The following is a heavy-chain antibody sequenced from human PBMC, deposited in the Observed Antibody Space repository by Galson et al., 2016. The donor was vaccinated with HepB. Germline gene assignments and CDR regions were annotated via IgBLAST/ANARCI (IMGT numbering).Heavy chain of an antibody. CDR2: IYSGGTT. Sequence: LRLSCAGSGLTVSSNCMTWVRLAPGKGLEWVAIIYSGGTTYYADSVKGRFTISTDSSQNTIFLHMNPLRAEDTAVYYCARDVFTDGFDVWGQGTLVTVSS. D-gene: IGHD2-21*01. V-gene: IGHV3-66*01. CDR1: GLTVSSNC. J-gene: IGHJ3*01. CDR3: ARDVFTDGFDV.